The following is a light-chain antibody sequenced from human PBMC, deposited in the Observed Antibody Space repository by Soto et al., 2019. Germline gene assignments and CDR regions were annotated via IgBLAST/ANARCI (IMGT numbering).Light chain of an antibody. V-gene: IGLV2-23*02. CDR3: CPYAGSSTFV. CDR2: EVS. J-gene: IGLJ1*01. Sequence: QPVLTQPASVSGSPGQSITISCTGTSSDVGSYNLVSWYQQHPGKAPKLMIYEVSKRPSGVSNRFSGSKSGNTASLTISGLQAEDEADYYCCPYAGSSTFVFGTGTKLTVL. CDR1: SSDVGSYNL.